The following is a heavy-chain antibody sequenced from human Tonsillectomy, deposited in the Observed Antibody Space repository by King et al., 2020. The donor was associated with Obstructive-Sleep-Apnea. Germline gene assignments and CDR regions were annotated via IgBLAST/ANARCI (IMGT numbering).Heavy chain of an antibody. D-gene: IGHD4-17*01. CDR2: IRSKAYGGTT. J-gene: IGHJ4*02. V-gene: IGHV3-49*03. CDR1: GFTFGDYA. CDR3: TRARTPTYGDLPRQFDY. Sequence: QLVQSGGGLVQPGRSLRLSCTASGFTFGDYAMSWFRQAPGKGLEWVGFIRSKAYGGTTEYAASVKGRFTISRDDSKSIAYLQMNSLKTEDTAVYYCTRARTPTYGDLPRQFDYWGQGTLVTVSS.